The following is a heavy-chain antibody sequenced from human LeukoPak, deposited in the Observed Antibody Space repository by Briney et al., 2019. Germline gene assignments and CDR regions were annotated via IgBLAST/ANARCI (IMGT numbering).Heavy chain of an antibody. CDR3: ARDTFGIYDSSGYNYYYGMDV. Sequence: GGSLRLSCVASGFTFNNYAMHWVRQAPGKGLEWVSFISTSSSSMFYADSMKGRFTISRDNAKNSLYLQMNSLRAEDTAVYYCARDTFGIYDSSGYNYYYGMDVWGHGTTVTVSS. J-gene: IGHJ6*02. D-gene: IGHD3-22*01. CDR1: GFTFNNYA. CDR2: ISTSSSSM. V-gene: IGHV3-48*04.